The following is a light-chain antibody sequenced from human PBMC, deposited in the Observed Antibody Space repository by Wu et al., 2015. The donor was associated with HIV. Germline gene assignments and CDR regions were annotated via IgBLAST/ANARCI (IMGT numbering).Light chain of an antibody. Sequence: EIVLAQSPGTLSLSAGERATLSCTASQSVSSNYLVWYQQKPGRAPRLLIYATSNRATDIPDRFSGSGSGTDFTLTISRLEPEDFAVYYCQYYGSSPYSFGQGTKLEI. J-gene: IGKJ2*03. V-gene: IGKV3-20*01. CDR3: QYYGSSPYS. CDR1: QSVSSNY. CDR2: ATS.